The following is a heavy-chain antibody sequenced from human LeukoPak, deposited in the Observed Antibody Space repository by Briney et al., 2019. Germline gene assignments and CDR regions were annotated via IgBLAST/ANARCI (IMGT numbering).Heavy chain of an antibody. Sequence: PSETLSLTCTVSGGSISSDYWSWIRQPAGKGLEWIGRIYTSGSTSYNPSLESRVTMSVDTSKHQISLRLSSVTAADTAVYYCAREGCDSSGYYAFGYWGQGTLVTVSS. CDR1: GGSISSDY. J-gene: IGHJ4*02. D-gene: IGHD3-22*01. V-gene: IGHV4-4*07. CDR3: AREGCDSSGYYAFGY. CDR2: IYTSGST.